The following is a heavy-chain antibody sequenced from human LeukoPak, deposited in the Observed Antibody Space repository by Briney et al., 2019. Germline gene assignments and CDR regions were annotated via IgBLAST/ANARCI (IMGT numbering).Heavy chain of an antibody. CDR1: GFTFSSYS. V-gene: IGHV3-21*01. Sequence: GGSLRLSCAASGFTFSSYSMNWVRQAPGKGLEWVSSISSSSSYIYYADSVKGRFTISRDNAKNSLYLQMNSLRAEDTAVYYCAKRGYCSSASCYSHAFDIWGQGTMVTVSS. J-gene: IGHJ3*02. CDR3: AKRGYCSSASCYSHAFDI. D-gene: IGHD2-2*01. CDR2: ISSSSSYI.